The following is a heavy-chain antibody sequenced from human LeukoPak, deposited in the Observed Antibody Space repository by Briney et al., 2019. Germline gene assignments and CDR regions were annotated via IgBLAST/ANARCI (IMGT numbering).Heavy chain of an antibody. V-gene: IGHV4-59*01. CDR3: ARVGRYCSGGSCFANYYYYYMDV. CDR1: GGSISSYY. J-gene: IGHJ6*03. CDR2: IYYSGST. D-gene: IGHD2-15*01. Sequence: SETLSLTCTVSGGSISSYYWSWLRQPPGKGLEWIGYIYYSGSTNYNPSLKSRVTISVDTSKNQFSLKLSSVTAADTAVYYCARVGRYCSGGSCFANYYYYYMDVWGKGTTVTVSS.